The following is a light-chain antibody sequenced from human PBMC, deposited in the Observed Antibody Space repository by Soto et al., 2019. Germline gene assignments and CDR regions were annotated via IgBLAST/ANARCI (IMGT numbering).Light chain of an antibody. J-gene: IGKJ1*01. CDR3: QQYYSTPWA. V-gene: IGKV4-1*01. CDR2: WAS. CDR1: QSVLYSPNNKNY. Sequence: DIVMTQSPDSLAVSLGERATINCKSSQSVLYSPNNKNYLAWYQQKPGQPPQLLIYWASTRESGVPDRFSGXXXXXXXTXTITSLQPEDVALYYCQQYYSTPWAFGQGTKVEIK.